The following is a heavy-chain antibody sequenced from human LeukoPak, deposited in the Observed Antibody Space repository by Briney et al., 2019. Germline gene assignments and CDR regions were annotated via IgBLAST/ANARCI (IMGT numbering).Heavy chain of an antibody. D-gene: IGHD3-10*01. CDR2: ISWNGGSI. CDR1: GFTFDDYA. V-gene: IGHV3-9*01. Sequence: GGSLILSCAASGFTFDDYAMHWVRQAPGKGLEWVSGISWNGGSIGYADSVKGGFTISRDNAKNSLYPQMNSLRAEDTAVYYCARDTRGESDYWGQGTQVTVSS. J-gene: IGHJ4*02. CDR3: ARDTRGESDY.